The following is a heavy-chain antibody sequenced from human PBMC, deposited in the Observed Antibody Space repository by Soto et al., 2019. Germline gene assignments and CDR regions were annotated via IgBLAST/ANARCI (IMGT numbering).Heavy chain of an antibody. D-gene: IGHD3-16*02. V-gene: IGHV1-18*01. CDR2: ISTYNGDT. Sequence: QVQLVQSGAEVKKPGASVKVSCKTSGYSFSSNAITWVRQAPGQGLEWMGWISTYNGDTNYAQRFQGRVTMTTDTSTNTEYRKLRTVKSDDTAVEYCVRVWGSYQARSGGEGFDPWGQGTLVTVSS. CDR3: VRVWGSYQARSGGEGFDP. J-gene: IGHJ5*02. CDR1: GYSFSSNA.